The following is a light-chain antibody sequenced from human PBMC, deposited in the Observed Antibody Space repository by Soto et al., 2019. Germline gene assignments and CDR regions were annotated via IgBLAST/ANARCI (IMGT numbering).Light chain of an antibody. Sequence: EMAMTQSPGTLSVSPGERATLSCRASQSIGSDLAWYKQTPGQAPRLLIYGASTRATGIPARFSGSGSGTEFTLTISSLQSEDFAVYYCQQYNNWPQAFGQGTKVDIK. CDR3: QQYNNWPQA. CDR1: QSIGSD. J-gene: IGKJ1*01. CDR2: GAS. V-gene: IGKV3-15*01.